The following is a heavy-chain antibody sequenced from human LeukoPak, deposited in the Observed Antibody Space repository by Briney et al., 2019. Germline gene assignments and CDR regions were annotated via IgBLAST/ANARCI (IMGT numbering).Heavy chain of an antibody. V-gene: IGHV4-61*02. J-gene: IGHJ4*02. CDR3: ARGGDT. CDR1: GGSISSGSYY. D-gene: IGHD3-16*01. CDR2: IYTSGST. Sequence: PSETLSLTCTVSGGSISSGSYYWSWIRQPAGKGLGWIGRIYTSGSTKYNPSLKSRVTISVDTSKNQFSLKLSSVTAADTAVYYCARGGDTWGQGTLVTVSS.